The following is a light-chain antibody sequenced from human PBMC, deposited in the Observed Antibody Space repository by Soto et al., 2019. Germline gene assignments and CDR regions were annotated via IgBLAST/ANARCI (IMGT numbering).Light chain of an antibody. CDR1: QSISSY. Sequence: EIQMTQSPSSLSASVGDRVTITCRASQSISSYLNWYQQKPGKAPKLLIYAASSLQSGVPSRFSGSGSGTDLTLTISSLQPEDFATYYFQQSYSTLFTFGPGTKVDIK. V-gene: IGKV1-39*01. J-gene: IGKJ3*01. CDR2: AAS. CDR3: QQSYSTLFT.